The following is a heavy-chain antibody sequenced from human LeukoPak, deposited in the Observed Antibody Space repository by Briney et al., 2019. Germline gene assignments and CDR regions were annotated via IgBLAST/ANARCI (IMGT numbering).Heavy chain of an antibody. J-gene: IGHJ4*02. D-gene: IGHD6-13*01. CDR1: GFTFSSYA. V-gene: IGHV3-30-3*01. CDR2: ISCDGSNK. CDR3: ARALVGSSWYVSVDY. Sequence: GGSLRLSCAASGFTFSSYAMHWVRQAPGKGLEWVAVISCDGSNKYYADSVKGRFTISRDNSKNTLYLQMNSLRSEDTAVYYCARALVGSSWYVSVDYWGQGTLVTVSS.